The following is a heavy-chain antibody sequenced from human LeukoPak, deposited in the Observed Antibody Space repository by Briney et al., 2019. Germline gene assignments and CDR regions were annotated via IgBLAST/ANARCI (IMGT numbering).Heavy chain of an antibody. Sequence: GGSLRLSCAASGFTFNSYEMNWVRRAPGKGLEWVSYITSSGRTTSYADSVKGRFTISRDNAENSLSLQMNSLRAEDTAIYYCARESPHCSGVSCFFDYWGQGTLVTVSS. CDR1: GFTFNSYE. CDR2: ITSSGRTT. V-gene: IGHV3-48*03. J-gene: IGHJ4*02. D-gene: IGHD2-15*01. CDR3: ARESPHCSGVSCFFDY.